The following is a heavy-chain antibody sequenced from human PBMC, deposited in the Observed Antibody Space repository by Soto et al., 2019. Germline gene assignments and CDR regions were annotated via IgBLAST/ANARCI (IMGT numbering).Heavy chain of an antibody. V-gene: IGHV3-23*01. J-gene: IGHJ6*02. CDR3: AKGSSREVGTGAGYSYYFGMDV. Sequence: EVQLLESGGGLVQPGGSLRLSCAASGFTFSTYAMSWVRQAPGKGLEWVATISRTGTRTYYADSVKGRFTISRDNSTNTLKLQKVCLRTKSTSENYRAKGSSREVGTGAGYSYYFGMDVWGQGTTVTVSS. CDR1: GFTFSTYA. D-gene: IGHD5-18*01. CDR2: ISRTGTRT.